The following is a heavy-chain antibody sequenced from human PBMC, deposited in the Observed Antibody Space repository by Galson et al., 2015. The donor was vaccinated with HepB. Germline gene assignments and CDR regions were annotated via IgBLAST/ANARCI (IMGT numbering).Heavy chain of an antibody. CDR3: AKDDSSGYYCPDY. V-gene: IGHV3-9*01. D-gene: IGHD3-22*01. CDR1: GFTFDDYA. CDR2: ISWNSGSI. J-gene: IGHJ4*02. Sequence: SLRLSCAASGFTFDDYAMHWVRQAPGKGLEWVSGISWNSGSIGYADSVKGRFTISRDNAKNSLYLQMNSLRAEDTALYYCAKDDSSGYYCPDYWGQGTLVTVSS.